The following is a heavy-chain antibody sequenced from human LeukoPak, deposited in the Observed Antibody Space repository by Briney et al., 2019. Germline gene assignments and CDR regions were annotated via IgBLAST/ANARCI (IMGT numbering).Heavy chain of an antibody. J-gene: IGHJ2*01. Sequence: GGSLRLSCSASGFTFNSYVMHWVRQAPGKGLEYVSAISSNGGSTYYADSVKGRFIISRDNSKNTLYLQMNILRAEDTAVYYCARDMEQWLVQDWYFDLWGRGTLVTVSS. CDR2: ISSNGGST. CDR3: ARDMEQWLVQDWYFDL. CDR1: GFTFNSYV. V-gene: IGHV3-64*04. D-gene: IGHD6-19*01.